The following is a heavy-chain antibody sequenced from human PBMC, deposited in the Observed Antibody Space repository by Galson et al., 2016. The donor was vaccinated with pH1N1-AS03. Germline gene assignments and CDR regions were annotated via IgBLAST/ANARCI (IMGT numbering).Heavy chain of an antibody. CDR3: ARDLDIGIAESWYDALDI. Sequence: SLRLSCAGSGFTFSSYWMQWVRQAPGKGLGWVATIQQGGGQKSYLDSVKGRFTVSRDNAKNSMYLQLNSLSVEDTAVYYCARDLDIGIAESWYDALDIWGQGTVVTVSS. V-gene: IGHV3-7*01. D-gene: IGHD2-15*01. CDR1: GFTFSSYW. CDR2: IQQGGGQK. J-gene: IGHJ3*02.